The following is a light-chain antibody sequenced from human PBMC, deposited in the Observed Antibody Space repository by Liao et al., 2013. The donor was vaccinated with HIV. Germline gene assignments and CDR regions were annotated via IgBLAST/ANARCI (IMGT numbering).Light chain of an antibody. V-gene: IGLV3-1*01. J-gene: IGLJ2*01. CDR2: QDI. CDR1: KLGDRY. CDR3: QAWDRNTAI. Sequence: YELTQPPSVSVSPGQTATITCSGNKLGDRYASWYQQKPGQSPLLVIYQDIKRPSGIPERFSGSNSGNTATLTISGTQPMDEADYYCQAWDRNTAIFGGGTKLTVL.